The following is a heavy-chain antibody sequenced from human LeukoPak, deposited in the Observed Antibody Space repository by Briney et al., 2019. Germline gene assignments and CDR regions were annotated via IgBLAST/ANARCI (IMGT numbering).Heavy chain of an antibody. CDR2: ISGSGGRT. V-gene: IGHV3-23*01. D-gene: IGHD2-2*03. CDR1: GFTFDNNG. J-gene: IGHJ3*02. CDR3: AIPTCSGSGYCSTSDPFHT. Sequence: AGSLRLSCAASGFTFDNNGIGWVRQPPGKGLEWVSGISGSGGRTYYADSVKGRFTISRDNSKNPLFLQLNSLGVEDTATYYCAIPTCSGSGYCSTSDPFHTWGQGTMVTVSS.